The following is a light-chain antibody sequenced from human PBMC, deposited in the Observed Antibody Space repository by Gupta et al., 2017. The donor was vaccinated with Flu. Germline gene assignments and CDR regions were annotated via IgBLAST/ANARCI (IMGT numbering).Light chain of an antibody. CDR2: VNSDGSH. CDR1: SGHSSYA. J-gene: IGLJ3*02. V-gene: IGLV4-69*01. Sequence: HVLTQSPHASATLGASATLTCTLSSGHSSYAIAWHQQQPEKGPQYMMKVNSDGSHSKGDGIPDRFSGSSSGAERYLTISSLQSEDEADYDCQTWGTSIWVFGGGTKLTVL. CDR3: QTWGTSIWV.